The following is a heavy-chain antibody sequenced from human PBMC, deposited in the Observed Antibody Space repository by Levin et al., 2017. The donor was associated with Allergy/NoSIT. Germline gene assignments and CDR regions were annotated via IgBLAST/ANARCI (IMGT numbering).Heavy chain of an antibody. V-gene: IGHV3-74*01. Sequence: GESLKISCAASGFTLSSHWMHWVRQAPGKGLVWVSRISGDGTRTSYADSVRGRFTISRDNAKNTLYLQINSLRVEDTAVYFCTRRTREVWFGDDDYFDPWGQGILVSVSS. D-gene: IGHD3-10*01. CDR1: GFTLSSHW. CDR2: ISGDGTRT. J-gene: IGHJ4*02. CDR3: TRRTREVWFGDDDYFDP.